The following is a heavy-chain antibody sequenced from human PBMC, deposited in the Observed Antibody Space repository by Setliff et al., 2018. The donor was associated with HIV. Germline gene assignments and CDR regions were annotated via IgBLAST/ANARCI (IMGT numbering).Heavy chain of an antibody. V-gene: IGHV3-30*01. CDR2: ISYDGSRI. CDR3: ARISVASRYNSDMDV. CDR1: GFTFSDFA. Sequence: GGSLRLSCVASGFTFSDFAMYWVRQAPGKGLEWVSAISYDGSRIHYADSVKGRFTISRDDSKNTLFLQLNTLRPEETAVYYCARISVASRYNSDMDVWGKGTTVTVSS. D-gene: IGHD5-12*01. J-gene: IGHJ6*03.